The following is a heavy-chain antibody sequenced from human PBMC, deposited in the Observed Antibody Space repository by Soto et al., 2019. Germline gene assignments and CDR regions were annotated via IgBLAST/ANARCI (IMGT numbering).Heavy chain of an antibody. V-gene: IGHV3-30-3*01. Sequence: QEQLVESGGGVVQPGRSLRLSCVASGFTFRSYGMHWVRQAPGKGLEWVAVMSDDESKKYYADSVKGRFTISRDNSKNTLFLQMDTLISEDTXXXYCARTAGGRVRGALDIWGQGTMV. D-gene: IGHD6-13*01. J-gene: IGHJ3*02. CDR3: ARTAGGRVRGALDI. CDR2: MSDDESKK. CDR1: GFTFRSYG.